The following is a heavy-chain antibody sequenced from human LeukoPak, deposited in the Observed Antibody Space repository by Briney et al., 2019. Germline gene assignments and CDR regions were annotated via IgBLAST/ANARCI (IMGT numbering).Heavy chain of an antibody. CDR2: ISAYNGNT. Sequence: GASVEVSCKASGYTFTSYGISWVRQAPGQGLEWMGWISAYNGNTNYAQKLQGRVTMTTDTSTSTAYMELRSLRSDDTAVYYCARGADDYGDYGANGHDYWGQGTLVTVSS. D-gene: IGHD4-17*01. V-gene: IGHV1-18*01. CDR1: GYTFTSYG. J-gene: IGHJ4*02. CDR3: ARGADDYGDYGANGHDY.